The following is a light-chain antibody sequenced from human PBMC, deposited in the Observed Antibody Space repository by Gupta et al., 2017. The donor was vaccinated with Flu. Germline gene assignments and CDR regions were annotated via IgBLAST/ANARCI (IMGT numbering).Light chain of an antibody. CDR2: EVS. CDR3: SSYTSTTTPGV. V-gene: IGLV2-14*01. J-gene: IGLJ1*01. CDR1: SSDVGGYKY. Sequence: QSALTQPAAVSGSPGQSITISCTGTSSDVGGYKYVSWYQQHPGKAPKLMIYEVSNRPSGVSNRFSGSKSGNTASLTISGLHSEDEADYFCSSYTSTTTPGVFGTGTRVTVL.